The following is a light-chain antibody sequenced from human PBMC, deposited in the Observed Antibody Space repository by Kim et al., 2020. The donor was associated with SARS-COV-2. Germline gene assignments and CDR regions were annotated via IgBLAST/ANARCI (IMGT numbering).Light chain of an antibody. CDR1: FIGSKN. V-gene: IGLV3-9*01. CDR2: RDS. J-gene: IGLJ3*02. CDR3: QVWDSSTAV. Sequence: SVAQGQTAMFACRGTFIGSKNVHWYQLKPGQAPVVVIYRDSNRPSGIPERFSGSNSGSTATLTISRAQDGDEADYFCQVWDSSTAVFGGGTKLTVL.